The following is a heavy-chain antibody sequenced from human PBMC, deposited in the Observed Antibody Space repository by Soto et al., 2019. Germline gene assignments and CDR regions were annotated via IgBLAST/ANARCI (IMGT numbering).Heavy chain of an antibody. Sequence: EVQLLESGGGVVQPGGSLRLSCAASGFTFSSYAMSWVRQAPGKGLEWVSAISGSGGSTYYDDSVKGRFTISRDNSKSTRYLQRNSLRAEDTAVYYCAKDQEEGEPLLRGGGGYYWGQGTLVTVSS. CDR2: ISGSGGST. J-gene: IGHJ4*02. CDR1: GFTFSSYA. V-gene: IGHV3-23*02. D-gene: IGHD3-16*01. CDR3: AKDQEEGEPLLRGGGGYY.